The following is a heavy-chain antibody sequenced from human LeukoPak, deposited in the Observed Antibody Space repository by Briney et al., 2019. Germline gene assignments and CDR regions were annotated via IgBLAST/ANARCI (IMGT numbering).Heavy chain of an antibody. CDR1: GGSISSYY. J-gene: IGHJ4*02. CDR2: MYTSGST. D-gene: IGHD3-3*01. CDR3: AKSPLRFLEWPLDY. V-gene: IGHV4-4*07. Sequence: SETLSLTCNVSGGSISSYYWSWIRQPAGKGLEWIGRMYTSGSTNYNPSLKSRVTMSVDTSKNQFSLKLSSVTAADTAVYYCAKSPLRFLEWPLDYWGQGTLVTVSS.